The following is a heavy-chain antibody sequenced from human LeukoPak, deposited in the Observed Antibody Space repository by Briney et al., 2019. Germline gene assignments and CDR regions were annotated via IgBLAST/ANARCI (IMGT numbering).Heavy chain of an antibody. J-gene: IGHJ5*02. D-gene: IGHD6-13*01. CDR3: TRRCIAAAGTS. CDR2: INAGNGNT. Sequence: ASVNVSCKSSGYTLTSYAMHWVRQAPGQRREWMGLINAGNGNTKYSQKFQGRVTITRDTSASTAYMELSSLRSEDTAVYYWTRRCIAAAGTSWGQGTLVTVSS. CDR1: GYTLTSYA. V-gene: IGHV1-3*01.